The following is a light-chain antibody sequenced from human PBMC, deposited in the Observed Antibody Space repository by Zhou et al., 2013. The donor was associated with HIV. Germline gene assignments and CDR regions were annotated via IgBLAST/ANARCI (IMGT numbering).Light chain of an antibody. Sequence: EIMLTQSPGTLSLSPGERATLSCRGSHGHVAWYQQKPGRIPRLLIYGSSGRATGIPDRFSGSGSGTDFTLTISRLEPEDYAVYYCQHYVTSPITFGQGTRLEIK. V-gene: IGKV3-20*01. CDR1: HGH. J-gene: IGKJ5*01. CDR2: GSS. CDR3: QHYVTSPIT.